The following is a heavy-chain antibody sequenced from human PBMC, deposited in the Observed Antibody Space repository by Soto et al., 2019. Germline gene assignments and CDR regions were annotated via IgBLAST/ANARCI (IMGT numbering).Heavy chain of an antibody. J-gene: IGHJ5*02. CDR1: GITFSSQA. Sequence: PGGSLRLSCAASGITFSSQAMSWVRPAPGKGLEWGSAISGSGGSTYYADPVKGRFTISRDNSKNTLYLQMNSLRAEDTAVYYCAKEPPVLMVYAKGPRGRWFDPWGQGTLVTVSS. D-gene: IGHD2-8*01. CDR2: ISGSGGST. V-gene: IGHV3-23*01. CDR3: AKEPPVLMVYAKGPRGRWFDP.